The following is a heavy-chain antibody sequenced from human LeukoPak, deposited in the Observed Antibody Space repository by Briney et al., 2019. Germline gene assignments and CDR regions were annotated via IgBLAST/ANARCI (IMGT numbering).Heavy chain of an antibody. CDR1: GFTFSDSA. V-gene: IGHV3-73*01. D-gene: IGHD4-17*01. CDR3: TRLSTVATLRPTKAMDV. CDR2: IKTKANNYAT. Sequence: GGSLRLSCAASGFTFSDSAMHWVRQASGKGLEWIGRIKTKANNYATTYVESVKGRFTISRDDSNNTAYLQMNSLKSEDTAVYYCTRLSTVATLRPTKAMDVWGQGTTVTVSS. J-gene: IGHJ6*02.